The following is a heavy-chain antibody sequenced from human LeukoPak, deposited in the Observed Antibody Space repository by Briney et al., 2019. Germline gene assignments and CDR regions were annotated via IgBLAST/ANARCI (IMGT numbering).Heavy chain of an antibody. V-gene: IGHV4-39*07. Sequence: SETLSLTCTVSGGSISSSSYYWGWIRQPPGKGLEWIGSIYYSGSTYYNPSLKSRVTISVDTSKNQFSLKLSSVTAADTAVYYCARVSFGSGWQYYYYYYMDVWGKGTTVTVSS. CDR2: IYYSGST. CDR3: ARVSFGSGWQYYYYYYMDV. D-gene: IGHD6-19*01. CDR1: GGSISSSSYY. J-gene: IGHJ6*03.